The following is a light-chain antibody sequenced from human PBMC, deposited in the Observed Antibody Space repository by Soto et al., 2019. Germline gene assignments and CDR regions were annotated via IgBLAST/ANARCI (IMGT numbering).Light chain of an antibody. CDR3: QHYGSSSWT. Sequence: EIVLTQSPGTLSLFPGERATLSCKTSQSVSSSSLAWYQQKPGQAPRLLIDGASSRATGIPDRFSGSGSGTDFTLTISRLEPEDFAVYYCQHYGSSSWTFGQGTKVEIK. CDR1: QSVSSSS. V-gene: IGKV3-20*01. CDR2: GAS. J-gene: IGKJ1*01.